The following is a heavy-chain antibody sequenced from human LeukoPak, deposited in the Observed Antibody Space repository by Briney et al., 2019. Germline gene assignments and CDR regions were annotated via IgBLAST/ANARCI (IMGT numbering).Heavy chain of an antibody. Sequence: PGGSLRLSCAASGFTFDDYAMHWVRQAPGKGLEWVSGISWNSGSIGYADSVKGRFTISRDNAKNSLYLQMNSLRAEDTALYYCAKDKATMIVGSFDYWGQGTLATVSS. V-gene: IGHV3-9*01. CDR1: GFTFDDYA. J-gene: IGHJ4*02. CDR3: AKDKATMIVGSFDY. D-gene: IGHD3-22*01. CDR2: ISWNSGSI.